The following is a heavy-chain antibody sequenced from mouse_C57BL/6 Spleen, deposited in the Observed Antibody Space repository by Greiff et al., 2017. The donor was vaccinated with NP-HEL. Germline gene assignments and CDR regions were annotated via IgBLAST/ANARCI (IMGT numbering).Heavy chain of an antibody. CDR3: ARFEAYYFDY. V-gene: IGHV1-59*01. Sequence: QVQLQQSGAELVRPGTSVKLSCKASGYTFTSYWMHWVKQRPGQGLEWIGVIDPSDSYTNYNQKFKGKATLTVDTSSSTAYMQLSSLTSEDSAVYYCARFEAYYFDYWGQGTTLTVSS. J-gene: IGHJ2*01. CDR1: GYTFTSYW. CDR2: IDPSDSYT.